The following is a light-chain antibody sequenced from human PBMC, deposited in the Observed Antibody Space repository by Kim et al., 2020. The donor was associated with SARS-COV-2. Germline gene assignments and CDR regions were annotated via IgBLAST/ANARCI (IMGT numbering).Light chain of an antibody. Sequence: QSVLTQPASVSGSPGQSITISCSGTSSDIGAYNYVSWYHQPPGTAPKLIIYEVSNRPSGISSRFSASKSGTTASLTISGLQAEDEGDYYCSTYTTSETWVFGTGTK. CDR1: SSDIGAYNY. CDR3: STYTTSETWV. CDR2: EVS. V-gene: IGLV2-14*01. J-gene: IGLJ3*02.